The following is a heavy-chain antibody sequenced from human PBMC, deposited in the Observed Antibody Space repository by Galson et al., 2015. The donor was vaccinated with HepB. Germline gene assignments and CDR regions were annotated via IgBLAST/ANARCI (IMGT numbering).Heavy chain of an antibody. Sequence: SVKVSCKASGGTFSSYAISWVRQAPGQGLEWMGGIIPIFGTANYAQKFQGRVTITADESTSTAYMELSSLRSEDTAVYYCARGVIAPNDFWSGLYYYYYYMDVWGKGTTVTVSS. CDR2: IIPIFGTA. CDR3: ARGVIAPNDFWSGLYYYYYYMDV. D-gene: IGHD3-3*01. V-gene: IGHV1-69*13. J-gene: IGHJ6*03. CDR1: GGTFSSYA.